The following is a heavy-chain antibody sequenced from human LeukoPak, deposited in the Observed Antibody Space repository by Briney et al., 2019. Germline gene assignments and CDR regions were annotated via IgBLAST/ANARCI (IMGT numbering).Heavy chain of an antibody. CDR2: ISSSSSYI. Sequence: GGSLRLSCAASGFTFSSYSMNWARQAPGKGLEWVSSISSSSSYIYYADSVKGRFTISRDNAKNSLYLQMNSLRAEDTAVYYCARLAQGAFDIWGQGTMVTVSS. J-gene: IGHJ3*02. CDR1: GFTFSSYS. CDR3: ARLAQGAFDI. V-gene: IGHV3-21*01.